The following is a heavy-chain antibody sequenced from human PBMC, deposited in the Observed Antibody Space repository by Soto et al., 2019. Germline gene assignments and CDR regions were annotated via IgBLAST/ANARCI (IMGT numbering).Heavy chain of an antibody. V-gene: IGHV1-18*01. Sequence: QVQLVQSGDEVKKPGASVKVSCKASGYIFVNYGIAWVRQAPEQGLEWMGWISPYTGNTHSATKVQGRLTMTTDTSTSTASMDLGSLTSDDTAVYYCVMVDNYVTPTPQDVWVQGTTVTV. J-gene: IGHJ6*02. CDR2: ISPYTGNT. CDR3: VMVDNYVTPTPQDV. CDR1: GYIFVNYG. D-gene: IGHD3-16*01.